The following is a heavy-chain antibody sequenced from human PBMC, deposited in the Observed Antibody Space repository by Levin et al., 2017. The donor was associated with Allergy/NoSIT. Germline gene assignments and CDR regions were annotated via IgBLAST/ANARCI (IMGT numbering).Heavy chain of an antibody. CDR1: GFTFSSYG. CDR2: ISYDGSNK. J-gene: IGHJ6*02. V-gene: IGHV3-30*18. Sequence: GGSLRLSCAASGFTFSSYGMHWVRQAPGKGLEWVAVISYDGSNKYYADSVKGRFTISRDNSKNTLYLQMNSLRAEDTAVYYCAKEYSGYDYVGDSVDGMDVWGQGTTVTVSS. CDR3: AKEYSGYDYVGDSVDGMDV. D-gene: IGHD5-12*01.